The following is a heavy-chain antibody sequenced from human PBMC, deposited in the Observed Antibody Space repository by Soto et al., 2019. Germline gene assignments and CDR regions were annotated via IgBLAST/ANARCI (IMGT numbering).Heavy chain of an antibody. Sequence: QVQLQESGPGLVKPSGTLSLTCAVSGGSISSSSWWSWVRQPPGKGLEWIGEIYHSGSTNYNPSLKSQVTISVDKSKNQFSLKLSSVTAADTAVYYCASRPLGWNWFDPWGQGTLVTVSS. D-gene: IGHD2-15*01. CDR2: IYHSGST. J-gene: IGHJ5*02. CDR1: GGSISSSSW. CDR3: ASRPLGWNWFDP. V-gene: IGHV4-4*02.